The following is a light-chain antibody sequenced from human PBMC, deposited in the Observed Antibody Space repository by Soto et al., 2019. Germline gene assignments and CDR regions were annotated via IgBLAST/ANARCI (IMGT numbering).Light chain of an antibody. CDR1: QGISNS. CDR3: QKYNSAPHPLT. V-gene: IGKV1-27*01. CDR2: GAS. Sequence: DIQMPQSPSSLSSSVGSRVTITCRACQGISNSLAWFQQKPGKVPKLLIYGASALQSGVPSRFSGSGYGTDFTLTISSRQAEDVATYDCQKYNSAPHPLTVGGGTKVESK. J-gene: IGKJ4*01.